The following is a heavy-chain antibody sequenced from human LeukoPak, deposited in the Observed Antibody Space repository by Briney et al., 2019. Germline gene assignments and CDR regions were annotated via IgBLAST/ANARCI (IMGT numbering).Heavy chain of an antibody. D-gene: IGHD4-23*01. J-gene: IGHJ6*03. V-gene: IGHV4-59*11. Sequence: SETLSLTCTVSGGSISSHYWSSIRQPPGKGLEWIGYIHYSGSTNYNPSLKSRVTISVDTSKTQFSLNLSSVTAADTAVYYCARVLEVGNTGYYMDVWGKGTTVTVSS. CDR3: ARVLEVGNTGYYMDV. CDR2: IHYSGST. CDR1: GGSISSHY.